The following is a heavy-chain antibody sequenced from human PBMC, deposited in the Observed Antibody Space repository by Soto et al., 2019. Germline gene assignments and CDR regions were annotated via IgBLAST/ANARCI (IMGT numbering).Heavy chain of an antibody. Sequence: EVQLLESGGGLVQPGGSLRLSCAASGFTFSSYAMSWVRQAPGKGLEWVSAISGSGGSTYYADSVKGRFTISRDNSKNTLYLQMNSLRAEATVVYYCAKGSGSYYKLDYWGQGTLVTVSS. CDR1: GFTFSSYA. CDR3: AKGSGSYYKLDY. V-gene: IGHV3-23*01. CDR2: ISGSGGST. J-gene: IGHJ4*02. D-gene: IGHD1-26*01.